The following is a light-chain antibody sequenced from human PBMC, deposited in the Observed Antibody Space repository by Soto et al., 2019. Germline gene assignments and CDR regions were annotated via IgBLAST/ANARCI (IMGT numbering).Light chain of an antibody. Sequence: DIQMNPSPASVSASVGDRVTITCPASQGISRWFAWYQQKPGKAPKLLIYAASSLQSGVQSRFRGSGSGTHFNLTISSLQSKDFATYYCQQASSFWTSGQGTKVELK. CDR2: AAS. V-gene: IGKV1-12*01. CDR1: QGISRW. J-gene: IGKJ1*01. CDR3: QQASSFWT.